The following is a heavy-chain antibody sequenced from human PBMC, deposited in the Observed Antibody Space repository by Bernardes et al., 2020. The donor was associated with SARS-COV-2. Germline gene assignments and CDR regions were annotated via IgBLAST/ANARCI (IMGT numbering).Heavy chain of an antibody. CDR2: ISNYGSRT. J-gene: IGHJ5*02. CDR3: VRDFVGPYDQ. CDR1: GFSVSNSW. Sequence: GGPLRLLCAACGFSVSNSWMHWVRQVPGKGPVWVARISNYGSRTDYADSVKGRFTISRDHAKNTVNLQMNSLRVEDTAVYYCVRDFVGPYDQWGQGTLVTVSA. D-gene: IGHD3-16*02. V-gene: IGHV3-74*01.